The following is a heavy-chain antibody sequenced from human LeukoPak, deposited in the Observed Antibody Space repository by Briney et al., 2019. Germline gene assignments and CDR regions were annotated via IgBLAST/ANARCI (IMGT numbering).Heavy chain of an antibody. CDR3: ARSFGYSYGPLDY. J-gene: IGHJ4*02. Sequence: SETLSLTCTVSGGSISSSSYFWGWIRQPPGKGLEWLGSIYYSGSTYYNSSLKSRVTISVDTSKNQFSLKLSSVTAADTAVYYCARSFGYSYGPLDYWGQGTLVTVSS. CDR1: GGSISSSSYF. D-gene: IGHD5-18*01. V-gene: IGHV4-39*01. CDR2: IYYSGST.